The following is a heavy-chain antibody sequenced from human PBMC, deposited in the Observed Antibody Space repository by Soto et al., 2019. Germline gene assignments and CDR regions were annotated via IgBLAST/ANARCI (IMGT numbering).Heavy chain of an antibody. CDR3: ARDLLGTTAHDY. CDR2: IYSGGST. V-gene: IGHV3-66*01. J-gene: IGHJ4*02. CDR1: GFTVSSNY. D-gene: IGHD4-4*01. Sequence: GSLRLSCAASGFTVSSNYMSWVRQAPGKGLEWVSVIYSGGSTYYADSVKGRFTISRDNSKNTLYLQMNSLRAEDTAVYYCARDLLGTTAHDYWGQGTLVTVSS.